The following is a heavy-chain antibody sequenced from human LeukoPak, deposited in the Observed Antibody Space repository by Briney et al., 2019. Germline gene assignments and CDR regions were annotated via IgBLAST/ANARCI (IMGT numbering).Heavy chain of an antibody. Sequence: SETLSLTCTVSGGSISSGGYYWSWIRQHPGKGLEWLGYTYYSGSTYYNPSLKSRVTISVDTSKNQFSLKLSSVTAADTAVYYCARANFNIVVVPAAIELNWFDPWGQGTLVTVSS. CDR1: GGSISSGGYY. CDR2: TYYSGST. CDR3: ARANFNIVVVPAAIELNWFDP. J-gene: IGHJ5*02. V-gene: IGHV4-31*02. D-gene: IGHD2-2*02.